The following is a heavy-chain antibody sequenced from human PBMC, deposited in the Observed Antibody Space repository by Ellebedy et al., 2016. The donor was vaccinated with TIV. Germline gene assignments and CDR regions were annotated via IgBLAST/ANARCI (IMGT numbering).Heavy chain of an antibody. CDR1: GFTFDGYA. V-gene: IGHV3-9*01. J-gene: IGHJ6*02. CDR3: AAIGDRLYYYGMDV. CDR2: ISWNSGSI. D-gene: IGHD2-2*02. Sequence: SLKISXAASGFTFDGYAMHWVRQAPGKGLEWVSGISWNSGSIGYADSVKGRFTISRDNAKNSLYLQMNSLRAEDTALYYCAAIGDRLYYYGMDVWGQGTTVTVSS.